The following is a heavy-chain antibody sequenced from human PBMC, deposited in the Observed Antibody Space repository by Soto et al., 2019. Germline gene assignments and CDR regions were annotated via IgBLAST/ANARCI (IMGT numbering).Heavy chain of an antibody. CDR3: ASSHGLAHITAAVH. J-gene: IGHJ4*02. V-gene: IGHV4-39*01. D-gene: IGHD6-13*01. CDR2: IYYSGST. CDR1: GGSISSSSYY. Sequence: SETLSLTCTVSGGSISSSSYYWGWIRQPPGKGLEWIGSIYYSGSTYYNLSLKSRVTISVDTSKNQFSLKLSSVTAADTAVYYCASSHGLAHITAAVHWGQGTLVTVSS.